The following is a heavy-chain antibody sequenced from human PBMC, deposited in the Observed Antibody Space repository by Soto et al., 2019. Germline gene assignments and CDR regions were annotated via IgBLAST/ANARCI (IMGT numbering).Heavy chain of an antibody. D-gene: IGHD5-18*01. CDR1: GYTFTSYA. CDR3: ARDPGYSYGYN. Sequence: QVQLVQSGAEVKKPGASVKVSCKASGYTFTSYAMHWVRQAREQRLEWMGWINAGNGNTKYSQKFQGRVTITRDTSASTAYMELSSLRSEDTAVYYCARDPGYSYGYNWGQGTLVTVSS. CDR2: INAGNGNT. J-gene: IGHJ4*02. V-gene: IGHV1-3*01.